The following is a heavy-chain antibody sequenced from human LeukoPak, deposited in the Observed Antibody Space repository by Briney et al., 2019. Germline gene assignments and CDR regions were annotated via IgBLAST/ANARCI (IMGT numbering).Heavy chain of an antibody. V-gene: IGHV3-23*01. J-gene: IGHJ4*02. D-gene: IGHD3-22*01. CDR3: AKNVGITMIVVVRFDY. CDR1: GFSVGSTY. CDR2: ISGSGGST. Sequence: GGSLRLSCAASGFSVGSTYMSWVRQAPGKGLEWVSAISGSGGSTYYADSVKGRFTISRDNSKNTLYLQMNSLRAEDTAVYYCAKNVGITMIVVVRFDYWGQGTLVTVSS.